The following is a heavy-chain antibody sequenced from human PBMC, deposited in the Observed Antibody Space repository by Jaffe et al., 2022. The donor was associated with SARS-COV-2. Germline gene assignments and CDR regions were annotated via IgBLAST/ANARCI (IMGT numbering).Heavy chain of an antibody. CDR2: ISSSGSTI. Sequence: QVQLVESGGGLVKPGGSLRLSCAASGFTFSDYYMSWIRQAPGKGLEWVSYISSSGSTIYYADSVKGRFTISRDNAKNSLYLQMNSLRAEDTAVYYCARGYCSGGSCPRDDYYYGMDVWGQGTTVTVSS. J-gene: IGHJ6*02. D-gene: IGHD2-15*01. CDR1: GFTFSDYY. CDR3: ARGYCSGGSCPRDDYYYGMDV. V-gene: IGHV3-11*01.